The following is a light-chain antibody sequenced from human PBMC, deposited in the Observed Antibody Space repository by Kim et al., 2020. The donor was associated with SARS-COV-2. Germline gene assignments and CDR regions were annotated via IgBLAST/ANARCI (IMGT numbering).Light chain of an antibody. Sequence: SYELTQPPSVSVSPGQTATITCSGDNLVVNNPCWYQQKPDQSPVLVIYPYSKSPSRIPERLSGSTSRNTDTLTMSGTQAMDEADYYCQWSASSTGVFGGG. CDR2: PYS. J-gene: IGLJ2*01. CDR1: NLVVNN. CDR3: QWSASSTGV. V-gene: IGLV3-1*01.